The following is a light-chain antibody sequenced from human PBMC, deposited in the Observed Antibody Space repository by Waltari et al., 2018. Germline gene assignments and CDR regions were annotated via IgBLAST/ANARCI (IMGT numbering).Light chain of an antibody. V-gene: IGKV3-11*01. CDR3: QHRSNWPPGLT. J-gene: IGKJ4*01. Sequence: EIVLTQSPATLSLSPGERVTLSCRASQTVSSYVARYQQLPGQAPRLLIYDASIRVPGTPARFSGSGSGTDFTLTISSLEPEDFAVYYCQHRSNWPPGLTFGGGTKVEIK. CDR2: DAS. CDR1: QTVSSY.